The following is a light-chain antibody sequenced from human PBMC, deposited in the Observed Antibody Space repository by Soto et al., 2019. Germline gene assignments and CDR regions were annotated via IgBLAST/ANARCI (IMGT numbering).Light chain of an antibody. CDR2: AVY. V-gene: IGKV1-27*01. J-gene: IGKJ1*01. CDR3: QTYNSAWWT. Sequence: IQMTQSPSSLSASVGDRVTITCLASQVIGSYLACYQQRPGKVPNVLIYAVYTLLSGVPSRFSGSGSGTDFTLTINGLQPEDVATDYCQTYNSAWWTFGQGTKVDSK. CDR1: QVIGSY.